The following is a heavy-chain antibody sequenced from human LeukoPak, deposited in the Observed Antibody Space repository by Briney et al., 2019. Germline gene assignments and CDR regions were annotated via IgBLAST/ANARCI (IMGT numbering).Heavy chain of an antibody. D-gene: IGHD4-17*01. CDR2: IYYSGST. V-gene: IGHV4-59*01. CDR3: ASGDYVSGMVFDP. CDR1: GGSISSYY. Sequence: PSETLSLTRTVSGGSISSYYWSWIRQPPGKGLEWIGYIYYSGSTNYNPSLKSRVTISVDTSKNQFSLKLSSVTAADTAVYYCASGDYVSGMVFDPWGQGTLVTVSS. J-gene: IGHJ5*02.